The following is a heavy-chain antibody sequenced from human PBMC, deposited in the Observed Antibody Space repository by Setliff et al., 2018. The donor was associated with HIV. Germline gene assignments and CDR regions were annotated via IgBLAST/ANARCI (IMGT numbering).Heavy chain of an antibody. V-gene: IGHV4-59*08. CDR3: VRHLLDYNFWSGYSTQNCFNY. CDR1: GGSIDNYY. CDR2: IYYTGRT. D-gene: IGHD3-3*01. J-gene: IGHJ4*02. Sequence: PSETLSLTCSVSGGSIDNYYWSWIRQSPGKGLEWIGHIYYTGRTNYNPSLQSRVNMSVDTSKNQLSLNLTSVTAADTAIYYCVRHLLDYNFWSGYSTQNCFNYWGQGALVTV.